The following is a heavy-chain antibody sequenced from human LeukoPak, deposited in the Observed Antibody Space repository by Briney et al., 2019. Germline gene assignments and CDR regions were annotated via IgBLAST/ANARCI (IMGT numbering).Heavy chain of an antibody. CDR3: ARHPLRGGFDS. J-gene: IGHJ4*02. Sequence: SETLSLTCTVSGGSISSYYWSWIRQPPGKGLEWIGYIYYSGSTNYNPSPKSRVTISLDTSKNQLSLKLNSVTAADTAVYYCARHPLRGGFDSWGQGALVSVSS. CDR2: IYYSGST. CDR1: GGSISSYY. V-gene: IGHV4-59*08. D-gene: IGHD5/OR15-5a*01.